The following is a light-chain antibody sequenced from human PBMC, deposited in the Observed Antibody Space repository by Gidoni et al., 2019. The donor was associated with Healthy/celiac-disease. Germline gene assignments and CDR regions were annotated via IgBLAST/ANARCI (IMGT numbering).Light chain of an antibody. CDR3: QQYNNWPLP. CDR1: QSVSSN. CDR2: GAS. Sequence: IVMTQSPATLSMSPGERATLSCRASQSVSSNLAWYQQKPGQAPRLLIHGASTRATGIPARFSGSGSGTEFTLTISSLQSEDFAVYYCQQYNNWPLPFGGGTKVEIK. V-gene: IGKV3-15*01. J-gene: IGKJ4*01.